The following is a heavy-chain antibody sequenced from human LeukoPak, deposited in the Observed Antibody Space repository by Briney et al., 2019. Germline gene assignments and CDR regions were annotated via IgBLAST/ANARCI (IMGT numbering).Heavy chain of an antibody. V-gene: IGHV4-59*01. CDR3: ARVLWFGGGYDY. CDR1: GGSFSGYY. Sequence: SETLSLTCPVYGGSFSGYYWSWIRQPPGKGPEWIGYIYYSGSTNYNPSLKSRVTISVDTSKNQFSLKLSSVTAADTAVYYCARVLWFGGGYDYWGQGTLVTVSS. D-gene: IGHD3-10*01. CDR2: IYYSGST. J-gene: IGHJ4*02.